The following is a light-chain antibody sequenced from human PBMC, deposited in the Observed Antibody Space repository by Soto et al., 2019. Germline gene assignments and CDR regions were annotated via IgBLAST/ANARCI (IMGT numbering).Light chain of an antibody. CDR1: QSVRSTY. CDR3: QQYGSSPT. CDR2: DVS. J-gene: IGKJ5*01. V-gene: IGKV3-20*01. Sequence: EIVLTQSPGTLSLSPGERVTLSCRASQSVRSTYLAWYQQKPGQAPRILIYDVSSRATDIPDRFSGSGSGTDFTLTISRLEPEDFAVYYCQQYGSSPTFGQGTRLEIK.